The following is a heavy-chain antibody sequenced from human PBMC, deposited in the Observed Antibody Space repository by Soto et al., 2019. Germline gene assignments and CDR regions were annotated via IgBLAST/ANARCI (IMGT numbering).Heavy chain of an antibody. Sequence: QVLLVQSGAEVKKPGASVKVSCKTSGYTFTNYYVHWVRQAPGQGLEWMGIINPSGGSTSYAQKFQGRVTMTRDTSTSTVYMELSSPRSEDTAVYYCTREDYGDYVHAFDIWGQGTMVAVSS. J-gene: IGHJ3*02. CDR2: INPSGGST. CDR1: GYTFTNYY. CDR3: TREDYGDYVHAFDI. V-gene: IGHV1-46*03. D-gene: IGHD4-17*01.